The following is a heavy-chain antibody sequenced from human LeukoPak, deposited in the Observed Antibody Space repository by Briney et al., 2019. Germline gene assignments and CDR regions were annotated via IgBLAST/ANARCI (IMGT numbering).Heavy chain of an antibody. CDR1: GYTFTGYY. CDR2: INPNSGGT. D-gene: IGHD3-3*01. J-gene: IGHJ4*02. Sequence: ASVKVSCKASGYTFTGYYMHWVRQAPGQGLEWMGWINPNSGGTNYAQKFQGRVTMTRDTSISTAYMELSRLRSDDTAVYYCARPHYDFWSGDLDYWGQGTLVTVSS. CDR3: ARPHYDFWSGDLDY. V-gene: IGHV1-2*02.